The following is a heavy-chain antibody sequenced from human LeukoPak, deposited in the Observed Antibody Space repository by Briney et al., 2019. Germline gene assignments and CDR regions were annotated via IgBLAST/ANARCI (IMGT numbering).Heavy chain of an antibody. J-gene: IGHJ6*03. CDR3: ARGHTARPGNFYYYYYYMDV. CDR2: INHSGST. CDR1: GGSFSGYY. Sequence: PSETLSLTCAVYGGSFSGYYWSWIRQPPGEGLEWIGEINHSGSTNYNPSLKSRVTISVDTSKNQFSLKLSSVTAADTAVYYCARGHTARPGNFYYYYYYMDVWGKGTTVTVSS. V-gene: IGHV4-34*01. D-gene: IGHD6-6*01.